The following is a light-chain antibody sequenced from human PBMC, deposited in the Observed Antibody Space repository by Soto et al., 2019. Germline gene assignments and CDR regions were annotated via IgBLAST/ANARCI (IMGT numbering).Light chain of an antibody. V-gene: IGLV2-14*01. J-gene: IGLJ1*01. CDR1: SSDVGGYNY. Sequence: QSVLTQPASVSGSPGQSITNPCTGTSSDVGGYNYVSWYQQQPGKAPKFMIYDVTNRPSGVSNRFSGSKSGNTASLTISGLQAEDEADYYCCSYTTSNTRQIVFGTGTKVTVL. CDR3: CSYTTSNTRQIV. CDR2: DVT.